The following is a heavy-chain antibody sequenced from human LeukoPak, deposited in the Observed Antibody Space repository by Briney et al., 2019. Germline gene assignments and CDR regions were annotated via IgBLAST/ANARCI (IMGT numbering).Heavy chain of an antibody. CDR3: ARQKSTVLLWFGEFDY. CDR1: GGSIRSSSYY. V-gene: IGHV4-39*01. J-gene: IGHJ4*02. D-gene: IGHD3-10*01. CDR2: IYYSGST. Sequence: KPSETLSLTGTVSGGSIRSSSYYWGWIRQPPGKGLEWIGSIYYSGSTYYNPSLTSRVTISVDTSKNQFSLKLSSVTAADTAVYYCARQKSTVLLWFGEFDYWGQGTLVTVSS.